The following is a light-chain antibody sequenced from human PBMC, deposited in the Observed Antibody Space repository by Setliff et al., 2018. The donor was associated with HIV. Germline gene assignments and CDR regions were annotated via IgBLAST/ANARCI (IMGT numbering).Light chain of an antibody. CDR1: SDDIGRYYY. CDR2: DVS. V-gene: IGLV2-14*03. CDR3: TSYTINTLYV. Sequence: QSALTQPASVSGSPGRAITISCTGTSDDIGRYYYVSWYQQLPGKAPKLIMYDVSHRPSGVSTRFSGSKSGDTASLTISGLQAEDEAHYYCTSYTINTLYVFGSGTKVTVL. J-gene: IGLJ1*01.